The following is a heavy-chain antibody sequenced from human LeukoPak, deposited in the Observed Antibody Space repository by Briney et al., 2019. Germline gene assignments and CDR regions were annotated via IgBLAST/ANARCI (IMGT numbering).Heavy chain of an antibody. CDR2: INHSGST. Sequence: SETLSLTCAVYGGSFSVYHWSWIRQPPGKGLEWIGEINHSGSTNYNPSLKSRVTISVDTSKNQFSLKLSSVTAADTAVYYCARHFSACITGTTCYYYYYMDVWGKGTTVTISS. V-gene: IGHV4-34*01. D-gene: IGHD1-20*01. CDR1: GGSFSVYH. J-gene: IGHJ6*03. CDR3: ARHFSACITGTTCYYYYYMDV.